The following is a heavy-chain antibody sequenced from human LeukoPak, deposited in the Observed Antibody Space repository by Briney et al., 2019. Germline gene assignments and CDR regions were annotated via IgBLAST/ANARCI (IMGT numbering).Heavy chain of an antibody. Sequence: SETLSLTCTVSGGSISSYYWSWIRQPPGKGLEWIGYIHYSGSTNYNPSLKSRVTISVDTSKNQFSLKLSSVTAADTAVYYCARYDFWSGYLDYWGQGTLVTVSS. D-gene: IGHD3-3*01. J-gene: IGHJ4*02. CDR3: ARYDFWSGYLDY. CDR1: GGSISSYY. CDR2: IHYSGST. V-gene: IGHV4-59*01.